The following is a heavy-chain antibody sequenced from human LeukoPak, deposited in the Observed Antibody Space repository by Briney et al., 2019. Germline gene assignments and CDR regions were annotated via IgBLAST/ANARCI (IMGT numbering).Heavy chain of an antibody. V-gene: IGHV3-23*01. D-gene: IGHD3-16*02. CDR1: GFTLSTYG. Sequence: GGSLRLSCAASGFTLSTYGMSWVRQTPGKGLGWVAATSSSDAGTYHADSVRGRFTISRDNSKNTLYLQMTSLRAEDAAVYYCARVAADYVWGSYRSPRFDYWGQGTLVTVSS. CDR3: ARVAADYVWGSYRSPRFDY. J-gene: IGHJ4*02. CDR2: TSSSDAGT.